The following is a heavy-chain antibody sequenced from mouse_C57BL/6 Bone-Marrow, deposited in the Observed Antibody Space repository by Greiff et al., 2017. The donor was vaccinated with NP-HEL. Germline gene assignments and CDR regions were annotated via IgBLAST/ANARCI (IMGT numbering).Heavy chain of an antibody. CDR3: ARQYVSAAMDY. CDR1: GFTFSDYY. J-gene: IGHJ4*01. CDR2: ISNGGGST. V-gene: IGHV5-12*01. Sequence: EVKLMESGGGLVQPGGSLKLSCAASGFTFSDYYMYWVRQTPEKRLEWVAYISNGGGSTYYPDTVKGRLTFSRDNAKNTLYLQMSRLKSEDTAMYYCARQYVSAAMDYWGQGTSVTVSS. D-gene: IGHD2-14*01.